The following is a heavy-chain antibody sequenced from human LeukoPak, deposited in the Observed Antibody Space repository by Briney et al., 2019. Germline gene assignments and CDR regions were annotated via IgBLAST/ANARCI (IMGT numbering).Heavy chain of an antibody. CDR2: ISGSGGST. CDR1: GFTFSSYA. Sequence: GGSLRLSCAASGFTFSSYAMSWVRQAPGKGLEWVSAISGSGGSTYYADSVKGRFTISRDNSKNTLYLQMNSLRAKGTAVYYCAKAAYSSSHRNWFDPWGQGTLVTVSS. V-gene: IGHV3-23*01. D-gene: IGHD6-13*01. CDR3: AKAAYSSSHRNWFDP. J-gene: IGHJ5*02.